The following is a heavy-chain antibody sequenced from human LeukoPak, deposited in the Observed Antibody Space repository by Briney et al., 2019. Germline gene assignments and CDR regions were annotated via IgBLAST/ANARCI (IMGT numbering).Heavy chain of an antibody. CDR2: ISSSGSTV. V-gene: IGHV3-11*04. CDR3: ARDHRYKKPSLAYRRFDL. D-gene: IGHD2-2*02. Sequence: GGSLRLSCVASGFTFSDYKMSWIRQAPGMGLEWVSYISSSGSTVYYADSVKGRFTITRDNAKNSLYLQMNSLRAEDTAVYYCARDHRYKKPSLAYRRFDLWGPGTLVTVSS. J-gene: IGHJ5*02. CDR1: GFTFSDYK.